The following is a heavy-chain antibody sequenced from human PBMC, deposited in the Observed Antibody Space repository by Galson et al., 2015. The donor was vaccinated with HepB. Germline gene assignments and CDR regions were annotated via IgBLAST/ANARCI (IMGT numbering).Heavy chain of an antibody. J-gene: IGHJ6*02. CDR2: IYYSGST. Sequence: SETLSLTCTVSGGSISSSSYYWGWIRQPPGKGLEWIGSIYYSGSTYYNPSLKSRVTISVDTSKNQFSLKLSSVTAADTAVNYCATTTGTNYYYYGMDVWGQGTTVTVSS. V-gene: IGHV4-39*01. D-gene: IGHD1-1*01. CDR3: ATTTGTNYYYYGMDV. CDR1: GGSISSSSYY.